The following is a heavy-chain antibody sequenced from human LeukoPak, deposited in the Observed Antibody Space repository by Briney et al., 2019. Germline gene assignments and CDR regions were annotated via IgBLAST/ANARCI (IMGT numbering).Heavy chain of an antibody. J-gene: IGHJ6*02. CDR1: GYTLRDYY. CDR3: ARGLRIINGLDV. V-gene: IGHV1-2*04. CDR2: LNPHSGGT. Sequence: ASVKVSCEASGYTLRDYYIYWVRQAPGQGLEWLGWLNPHSGGTNYAQKFQGWVTLTSDTSISTAYMELSLLTSDDTAIYYCARGLRIINGLDVWGQGTTVIVSS. D-gene: IGHD2-15*01.